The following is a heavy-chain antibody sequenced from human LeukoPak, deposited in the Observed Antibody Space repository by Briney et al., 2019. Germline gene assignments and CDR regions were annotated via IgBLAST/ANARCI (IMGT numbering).Heavy chain of an antibody. CDR2: IYWNDDK. Sequence: SGPTLVKPTQTLTLTCTFSGFSLSTSGVGVGWIRQPPGKALEWLALIYWNDDKRYSPSLKSRLTITKDTFKNQVVLTMTNMDPVDTATYYCAASSRDFWSGYSQYYFDYWGQGTLVTVSS. J-gene: IGHJ4*02. CDR3: AASSRDFWSGYSQYYFDY. D-gene: IGHD3-3*01. V-gene: IGHV2-5*01. CDR1: GFSLSTSGVG.